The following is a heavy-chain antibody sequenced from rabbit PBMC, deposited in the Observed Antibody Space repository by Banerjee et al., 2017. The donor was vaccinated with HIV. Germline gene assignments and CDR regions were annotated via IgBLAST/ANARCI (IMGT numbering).Heavy chain of an antibody. D-gene: IGHD1-1*01. J-gene: IGHJ4*01. CDR3: ARFIYSGNGYFNL. CDR2: VWISNGRT. CDR1: GFSFSSSYY. Sequence: QEQLVESGGGLVQPEGSLTLTCTASGFSFSSSYYMCWVRQAPGKGLEWIGCVWISNGRTGYASWAKGRFTISKTSSTTVTLEMTSLTAADTATYFCARFIYSGNGYFNLWGPGTLVTVS. V-gene: IGHV1S45*01.